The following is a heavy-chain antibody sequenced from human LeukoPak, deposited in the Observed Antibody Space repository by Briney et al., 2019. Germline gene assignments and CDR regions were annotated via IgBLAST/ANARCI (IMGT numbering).Heavy chain of an antibody. CDR2: INPNSGGT. CDR3: ARWGTYYDILTGYQVSNFDY. Sequence: ASVKVSCKASGYTFTGYYMHWVRQAPGQGLEWMGWINPNSGGTNYAQKFQGRVTMTRDTSISTAYMELSRLRSDDTAVYYCARWGTYYDILTGYQVSNFDYWGQGTLVTVSS. V-gene: IGHV1-2*02. D-gene: IGHD3-9*01. CDR1: GYTFTGYY. J-gene: IGHJ4*02.